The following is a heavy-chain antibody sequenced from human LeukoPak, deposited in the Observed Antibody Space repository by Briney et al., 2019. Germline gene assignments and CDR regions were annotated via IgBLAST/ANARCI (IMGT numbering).Heavy chain of an antibody. D-gene: IGHD6-6*01. Sequence: SETLSLTCAVSGGSISSGGYSWSWIRQPPGKGLEWIGYIYHSGSTYYNPSLKSRVTISVDRSKNQFSLKLSSVTAADTAVYYCARTSIAARRANALDIWGQGTMVTVSS. CDR1: GGSISSGGYS. J-gene: IGHJ3*02. V-gene: IGHV4-30-2*01. CDR2: IYHSGST. CDR3: ARTSIAARRANALDI.